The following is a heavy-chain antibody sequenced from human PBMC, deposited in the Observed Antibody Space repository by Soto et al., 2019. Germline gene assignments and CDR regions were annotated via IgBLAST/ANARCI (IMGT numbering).Heavy chain of an antibody. CDR2: IYWDDDK. Sequence: SGPTLVNPTQTLTLTCTFSAFSLSTGGVGVGWIRQPPGKALEWLALIYWDDDKRYSPSLRSRLTITKDTSKNQVVLTMTNMDPVDTATYYCARIKTNYNYYGMDVWGQGTTVTVSS. CDR3: ARIKTNYNYYGMDV. V-gene: IGHV2-5*02. CDR1: AFSLSTGGVG. D-gene: IGHD1-7*01. J-gene: IGHJ6*02.